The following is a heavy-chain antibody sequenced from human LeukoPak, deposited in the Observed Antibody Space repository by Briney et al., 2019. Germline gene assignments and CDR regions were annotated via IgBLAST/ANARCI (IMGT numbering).Heavy chain of an antibody. CDR3: ARGHYDIMTGYYRTLFDY. J-gene: IGHJ4*02. CDR2: IYSSGST. CDR1: GGSISSYY. D-gene: IGHD3-9*01. Sequence: SETLSLTCTVSGGSISSYYWSWIRQPAGKGLEWSGRIYSSGSTNYNPSLKSRVTMSVDRSKNRFSLKLSSVTAADTAVYYCARGHYDIMTGYYRTLFDYWGQRTLVTVSS. V-gene: IGHV4-4*07.